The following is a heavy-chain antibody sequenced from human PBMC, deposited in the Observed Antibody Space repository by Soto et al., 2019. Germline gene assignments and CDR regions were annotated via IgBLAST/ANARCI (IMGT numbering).Heavy chain of an antibody. CDR3: AKAIEYSSSYYYYYGMDV. V-gene: IGHV3-23*01. CDR1: GFTFSSYA. Sequence: GGSLRLSCAASGFTFSSYAMSWVRQAPGKGLEWVSAISGSGGSTYYADSVKGRFTISRDNSENTLYLQMNSLRAEDTAVYYCAKAIEYSSSYYYYYGMDVWGQGTTVTVSS. J-gene: IGHJ6*02. CDR2: ISGSGGST. D-gene: IGHD6-6*01.